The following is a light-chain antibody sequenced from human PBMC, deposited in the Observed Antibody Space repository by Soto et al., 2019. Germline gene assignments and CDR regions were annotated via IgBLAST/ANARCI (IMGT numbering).Light chain of an antibody. Sequence: DIQMTQSPSTLSGSVGDRVTITCRASQGISNYLAWYQQKPGKVPKLLIYAASTLQSGVPSRFSGSGFGTDFTLTISSLQPEDSAIYYCKQADTFPITFGQGTRLEIK. CDR1: QGISNY. CDR3: KQADTFPIT. J-gene: IGKJ5*01. V-gene: IGKV1-27*01. CDR2: AAS.